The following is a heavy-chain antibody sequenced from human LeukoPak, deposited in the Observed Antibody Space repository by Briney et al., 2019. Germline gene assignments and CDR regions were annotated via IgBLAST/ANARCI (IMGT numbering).Heavy chain of an antibody. D-gene: IGHD1-26*01. V-gene: IGHV3-33*01. CDR3: AGDRATSYFDY. CDR2: IWYDGSSK. Sequence: PGGSLRLSCAASGFTFRSHGMHWVRQAPGKGLEWVAFIWYDGSSKYYTDSVKGRFTISRDNSKNTLYLQMNSLRAEDTAVYYCAGDRATSYFDYWGQGALVTISS. J-gene: IGHJ4*02. CDR1: GFTFRSHG.